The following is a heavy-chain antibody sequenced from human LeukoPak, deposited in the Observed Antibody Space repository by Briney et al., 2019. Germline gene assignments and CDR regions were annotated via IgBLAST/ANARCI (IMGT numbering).Heavy chain of an antibody. Sequence: SETLSLTCTVSGGSIGSYYWSWIRQPPGKGLEWIGYIYYSGSTNYNPSLKSRVTISVDTSKNQFSLKLSSVTAADTAVYYCARGGGYRGENWFDPWGQGTLVTVSS. V-gene: IGHV4-59*01. CDR3: ARGGGYRGENWFDP. J-gene: IGHJ5*02. CDR1: GGSIGSYY. CDR2: IYYSGST. D-gene: IGHD5-12*01.